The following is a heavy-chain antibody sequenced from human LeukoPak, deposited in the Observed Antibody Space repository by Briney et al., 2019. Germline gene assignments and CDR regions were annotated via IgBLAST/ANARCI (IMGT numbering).Heavy chain of an antibody. D-gene: IGHD2-15*01. CDR2: IYYRGST. Sequence: PSETLSLTCTVSGGSISSSSYYWGWIRQPPGKGLEWIGSIYYRGSTYYNPSLKSRVTISVDTSKNQFSLKLSSVTAADTAVYYCAREDCSGGSCSPSWFDPWGQGTLVTVSS. CDR3: AREDCSGGSCSPSWFDP. J-gene: IGHJ5*02. V-gene: IGHV4-39*07. CDR1: GGSISSSSYY.